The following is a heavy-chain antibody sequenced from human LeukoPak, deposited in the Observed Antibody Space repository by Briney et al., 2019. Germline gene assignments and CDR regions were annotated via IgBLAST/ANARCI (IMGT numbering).Heavy chain of an antibody. CDR3: ARVEVETGYYYYYGMDV. D-gene: IGHD3-9*01. V-gene: IGHV1-69*04. J-gene: IGHJ6*02. Sequence: SVKVSCKASGGTFSSYAISWVRQAPGQGLEWMGRIIPILGIANYAQKFQGRVTITANKSTSTAYMELSSLRSEDTAVYYCARVEVETGYYYYYGMDVWGQGTTVTVSS. CDR2: IIPILGIA. CDR1: GGTFSSYA.